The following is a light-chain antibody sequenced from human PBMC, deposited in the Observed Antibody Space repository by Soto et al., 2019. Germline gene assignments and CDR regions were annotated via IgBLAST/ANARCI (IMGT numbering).Light chain of an antibody. CDR1: QSLTNNY. J-gene: IGKJ1*01. CDR3: QQYYNWRPR. V-gene: IGKV3-20*01. Sequence: EIVLTQSPGTLSLSPGERATLSCRASQSLTNNYFAWYQQKPGRALRLLIDGASTRATGIPDRFSGSGSGTDLTITISRLEPEDCEVYDCQQYYNWRPRFGQGTKVDIK. CDR2: GAS.